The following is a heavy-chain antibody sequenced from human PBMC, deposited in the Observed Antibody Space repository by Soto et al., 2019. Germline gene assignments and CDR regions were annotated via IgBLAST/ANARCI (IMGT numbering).Heavy chain of an antibody. D-gene: IGHD5-12*01. Sequence: LSLTCAVSGHSISSGYYWGWIRQPPGKGLEWIGNMYHNGNTYYNPSLKSRVTISLRTSKNQFSLKLSSVTAADTAVYYCARGADIMATTGDAFDIWGQGTMVTVSS. CDR2: MYHNGNT. CDR3: ARGADIMATTGDAFDI. V-gene: IGHV4-38-2*01. CDR1: GHSISSGYY. J-gene: IGHJ3*02.